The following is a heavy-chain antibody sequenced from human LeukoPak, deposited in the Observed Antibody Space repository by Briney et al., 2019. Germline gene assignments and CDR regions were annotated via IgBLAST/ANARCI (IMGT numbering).Heavy chain of an antibody. V-gene: IGHV1-18*01. CDR2: ISTYNGNT. CDR1: GYTFTSYG. J-gene: IGHJ4*02. D-gene: IGHD3-3*01. Sequence: GASVKVSCKASGYTFTSYGISWVRQAPGQGLDWMGWISTYNGNTNFAQKLQGRVTMTTDTSTSTAYMELRSLRSDDTAVYYCARGRIFGVPKGANTPLDYWGQGTLVTVSS. CDR3: ARGRIFGVPKGANTPLDY.